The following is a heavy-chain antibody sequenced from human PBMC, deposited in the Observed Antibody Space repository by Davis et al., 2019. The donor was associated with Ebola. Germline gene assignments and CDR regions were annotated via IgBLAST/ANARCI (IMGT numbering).Heavy chain of an antibody. V-gene: IGHV1-2*02. CDR3: ARALAATAFFDY. D-gene: IGHD6-19*01. CDR2: INPNSGGT. CDR1: GYTFTGYY. J-gene: IGHJ4*02. Sequence: ALVKVSCKASGYTFTGYYMHWVRQAPGQGLEWMGWINPNSGGTNYAQKFQGRVTMTRDTSISTAYMELSRLRSDDTAVYYCARALAATAFFDYWGQGTLVTVSS.